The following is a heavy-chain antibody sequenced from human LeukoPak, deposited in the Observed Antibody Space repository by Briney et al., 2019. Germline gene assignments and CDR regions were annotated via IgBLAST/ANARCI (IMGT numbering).Heavy chain of an antibody. Sequence: GGSLRLSCAASGFTFSSYWFSWVRQAPGKGLEWVANIKQDGSEKYYVDSVKGRFTISRDNAKNSLYLQMNSLRAEDTAVYYCASGGAVAGIPNSIDAFDIWGQGTMVTVSS. CDR3: ASGGAVAGIPNSIDAFDI. V-gene: IGHV3-7*01. D-gene: IGHD6-19*01. CDR1: GFTFSSYW. J-gene: IGHJ3*02. CDR2: IKQDGSEK.